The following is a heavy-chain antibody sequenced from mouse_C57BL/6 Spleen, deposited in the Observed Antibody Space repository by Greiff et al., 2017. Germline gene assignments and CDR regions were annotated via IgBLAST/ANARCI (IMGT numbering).Heavy chain of an antibody. Sequence: VQLQQPGAELVKPGASVKLSCKASGYTFTSYWMQWVKQRPGQGLEWIGEIDPSDSYTNYNQKFKGKATLTVDTSSSTAYMQLSSLTSEDSAVYYCARADYSNYEGGPYAMDYWGQGTSVTVSS. CDR1: GYTFTSYW. CDR2: IDPSDSYT. D-gene: IGHD2-5*01. CDR3: ARADYSNYEGGPYAMDY. J-gene: IGHJ4*01. V-gene: IGHV1-50*01.